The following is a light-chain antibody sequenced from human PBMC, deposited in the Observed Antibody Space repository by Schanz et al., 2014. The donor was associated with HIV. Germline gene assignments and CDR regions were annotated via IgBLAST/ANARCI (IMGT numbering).Light chain of an antibody. V-gene: IGKV4-1*01. CDR2: WAS. CDR3: QQYYRTPWT. J-gene: IGKJ1*01. CDR1: QSVLYSSNNKNY. Sequence: DIVMTQSPDPLAVSLGERATINCKSSQSVLYSSNNKNYLAWYQQKPGQPPKLLIYWASTRESGVPDRFSGSGSGTDFTLTISSLQAEDVAVYYCQQYYRTPWTFGQGTKVEIK.